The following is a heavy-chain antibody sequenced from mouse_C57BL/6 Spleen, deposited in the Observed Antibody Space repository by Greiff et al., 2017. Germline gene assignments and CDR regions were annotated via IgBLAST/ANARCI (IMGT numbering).Heavy chain of an antibody. V-gene: IGHV1-64*01. Sequence: VQLQQPGAELVKPGASVKLSCKASGYTFTSYWMHWVKQRPGQGLEWIGMIHPNSGSTNYNEKFKSKATLTVDKSSSTAYMQLSSLTSEDSAVYYCARDRDYDRGAWFAYWGQGTLVTVSA. J-gene: IGHJ3*01. D-gene: IGHD2-4*01. CDR3: ARDRDYDRGAWFAY. CDR2: IHPNSGST. CDR1: GYTFTSYW.